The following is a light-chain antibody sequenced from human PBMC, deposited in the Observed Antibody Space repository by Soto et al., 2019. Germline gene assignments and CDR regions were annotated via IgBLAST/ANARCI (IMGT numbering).Light chain of an antibody. Sequence: DIQMTQSPSSVSASVGDRVTITCRASQGIDRWLAWYQQKPGEAPNLLIYAASNLQSGVPSRFSGSGSGTDFTPTISSLQPEDFATYYCQQANSFLGITFGPGTKVDIK. CDR1: QGIDRW. V-gene: IGKV1-12*01. J-gene: IGKJ3*01. CDR2: AAS. CDR3: QQANSFLGIT.